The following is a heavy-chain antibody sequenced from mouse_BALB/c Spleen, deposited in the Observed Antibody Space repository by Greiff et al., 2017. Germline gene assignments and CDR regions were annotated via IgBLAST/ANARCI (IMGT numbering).Heavy chain of an antibody. D-gene: IGHD2-10*01. V-gene: IGHV2-9*02. CDR3: ARGPYYGNYGAMDY. Sequence: QVQLQQSGPGLVAPSQSLSITCTVSGFSLTSYGVHWVRQPPGKGLEWLGVIWAGGSTNYNSALMSRLSISKDNSKSQVFLKMNSLQTDDTAMYYCARGPYYGNYGAMDYWGQGTSVTVSS. CDR2: IWAGGST. J-gene: IGHJ4*01. CDR1: GFSLTSYG.